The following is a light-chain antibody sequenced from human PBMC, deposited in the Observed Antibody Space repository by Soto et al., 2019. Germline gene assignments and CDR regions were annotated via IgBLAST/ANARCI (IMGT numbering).Light chain of an antibody. Sequence: QSVLTQPASVSGSPGQSITISCTGTSSDVGGYKYVSWYQQHPGKAPKLLIYTVNNRPSGVSNRFSGSKSGNTASLTISGLQAEDEADYYCSSYTSSSSYVFGTGTQLTVL. CDR1: SSDVGGYKY. J-gene: IGLJ1*01. CDR3: SSYTSSSSYV. CDR2: TVN. V-gene: IGLV2-14*03.